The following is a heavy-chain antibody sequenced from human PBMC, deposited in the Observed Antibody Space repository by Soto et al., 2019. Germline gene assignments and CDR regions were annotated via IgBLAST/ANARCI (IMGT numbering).Heavy chain of an antibody. V-gene: IGHV3-15*07. D-gene: IGHD4-17*01. Sequence: EVQLEESGGGVVMPGGSLRLSCAASGFTFHNAWINWVRQPPGGGLEWVGRIRSQSDGGSGDYAAPVKGRFVVSRDDSKNMVYLQMNSLKIEDTVVYYCTTDSRTTVQEVRFDFWGHGTLVTVSS. CDR1: GFTFHNAW. J-gene: IGHJ4*01. CDR3: TTDSRTTVQEVRFDF. CDR2: IRSQSDGGSG.